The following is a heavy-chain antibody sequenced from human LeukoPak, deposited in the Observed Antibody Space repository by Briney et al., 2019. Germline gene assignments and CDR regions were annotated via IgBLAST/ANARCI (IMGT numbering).Heavy chain of an antibody. D-gene: IGHD5-18*01. J-gene: IGHJ4*02. CDR3: AKRIQSAMATGY. Sequence: PGGSLRLSCAASGFTFSNYWMSWVRQAPGKGLEWVSDINGSGGSTYYADSVKGRFTISRDNSKNTLYLQMNSLRAEDTAVYYCAKRIQSAMATGYWGQGTLVTVSS. CDR1: GFTFSNYW. V-gene: IGHV3-23*01. CDR2: INGSGGST.